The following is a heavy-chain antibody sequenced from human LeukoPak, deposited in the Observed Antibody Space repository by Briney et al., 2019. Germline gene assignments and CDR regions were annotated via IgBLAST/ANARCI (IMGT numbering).Heavy chain of an antibody. D-gene: IGHD3-10*01. J-gene: IGHJ5*02. CDR1: GGTLSSYA. CDR3: ARDHIGLRGVIILPENWFDP. V-gene: IGHV1-69*04. CDR2: IIPILGIA. Sequence: GASVKVSCKASGGTLSSYAISWVRQAPGQGLEWMGRIIPILGIANYAQKFQGRVTITADKSTGTAYMELSSLRSEDTAVYYCARDHIGLRGVIILPENWFDPWGQGTLVTVSS.